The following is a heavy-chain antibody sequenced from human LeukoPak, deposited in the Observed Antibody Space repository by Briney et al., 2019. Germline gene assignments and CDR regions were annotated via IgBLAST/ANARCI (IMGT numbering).Heavy chain of an antibody. CDR1: GYTFTNYG. D-gene: IGHD1-26*01. J-gene: IGHJ4*02. CDR2: VSTSNVNT. Sequence: ASVKVSCKASGYTFTNYGFSWLRQAPGQGLEWMGWVSTSNVNTDYAQNLRGRVTMTTDTSTSTVYMELRSLRSDDTAVYYCARDHLGSGSYSSGERVFWGQGTLVTVSS. CDR3: ARDHLGSGSYSSGERVF. V-gene: IGHV1-18*01.